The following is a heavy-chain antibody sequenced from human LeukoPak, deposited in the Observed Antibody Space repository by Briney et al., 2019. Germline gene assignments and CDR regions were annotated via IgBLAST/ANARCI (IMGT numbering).Heavy chain of an antibody. Sequence: PSETLSLTCSVSGGSINNYYWSWIRQPPGKGLEWIGYIYVSGRTDYSPSLKSRITISGDTSKNQISLNLRSVTAADTAVYYCARHDGSSWSYWGPGILVTVS. CDR1: GGSINNYY. V-gene: IGHV4-59*08. D-gene: IGHD6-13*01. J-gene: IGHJ1*01. CDR3: ARHDGSSWSY. CDR2: IYVSGRT.